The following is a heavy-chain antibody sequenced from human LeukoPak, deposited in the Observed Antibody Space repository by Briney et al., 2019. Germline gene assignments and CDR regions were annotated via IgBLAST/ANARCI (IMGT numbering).Heavy chain of an antibody. J-gene: IGHJ6*02. V-gene: IGHV3-33*05. CDR3: ARSGGWDGMDV. D-gene: IGHD1-1*01. Sequence: GGSLRLSCAAPGFTFSSYGMHWVRQAPGKGLEWVAVISYDGSNEYYADSVKGRFTISRDNSKSTLYLQMNSLRADDTAVYYCARSGGWDGMDVWGQGTAVTVSS. CDR1: GFTFSSYG. CDR2: ISYDGSNE.